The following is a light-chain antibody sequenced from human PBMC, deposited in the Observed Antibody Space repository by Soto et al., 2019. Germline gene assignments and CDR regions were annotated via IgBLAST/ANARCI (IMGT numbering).Light chain of an antibody. J-gene: IGKJ1*01. CDR2: DAS. CDR3: QQYHTSSIT. CDR1: QTISSW. V-gene: IGKV1-5*01. Sequence: DIQMNQSPSTLSASVGDRVTITCRASQTISSWLAWYQQKPGKAPTLLIYDASTLERGVPSRFSGTGSGTEFTLSIDSLQPDDFATYYCQQYHTSSITFGQGTKV.